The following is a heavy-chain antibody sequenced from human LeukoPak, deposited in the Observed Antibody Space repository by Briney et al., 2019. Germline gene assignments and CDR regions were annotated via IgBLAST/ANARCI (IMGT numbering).Heavy chain of an antibody. J-gene: IGHJ6*03. D-gene: IGHD4-17*01. V-gene: IGHV4-39*07. CDR3: ARALSDGDYGRTYYYYYYMDV. CDR2: IYYSGST. CDR1: GGSISSSSYY. Sequence: SSETLSLTCTVSGGSISSSSYYWGWIRQPPGKGLEWIGSIYYSGSTYYNPSLKSRVTISVDTSKNQFSLKLSSVTAADTAVYYCARALSDGDYGRTYYYYYYMDVWGKGATVTISS.